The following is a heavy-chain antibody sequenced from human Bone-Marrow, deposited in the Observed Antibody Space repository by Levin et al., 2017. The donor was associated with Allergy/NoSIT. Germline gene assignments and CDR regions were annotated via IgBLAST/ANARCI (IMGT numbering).Heavy chain of an antibody. V-gene: IGHV3-23*01. Sequence: GGSLRLSCAASGFTFSRYTLSWVRQAPGKGLERVSGISGSGDTTYYADSVKGRFTISRDNSKNTLYLQMSSLRAEDTAIYYCARIGVAAAGDYWGQGTLVTVSS. CDR2: ISGSGDTT. D-gene: IGHD6-13*01. J-gene: IGHJ4*02. CDR3: ARIGVAAAGDY. CDR1: GFTFSRYT.